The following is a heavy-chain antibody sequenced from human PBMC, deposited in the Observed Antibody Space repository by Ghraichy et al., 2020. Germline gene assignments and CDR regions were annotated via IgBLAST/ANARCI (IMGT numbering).Heavy chain of an antibody. CDR3: ARPTGYSSSPFTFHY. Sequence: SETLSLTCTVSGGSISSSSYYWGWIRQPPGKGLEWIGSIYYSGSTYYNPSLKSRVTISVDTSKNQFSLKLSSVTAADTAVYYCARPTGYSSSPFTFHYWGQGTLVTVSS. CDR2: IYYSGST. J-gene: IGHJ4*02. V-gene: IGHV4-39*01. CDR1: GGSISSSSYY. D-gene: IGHD6-13*01.